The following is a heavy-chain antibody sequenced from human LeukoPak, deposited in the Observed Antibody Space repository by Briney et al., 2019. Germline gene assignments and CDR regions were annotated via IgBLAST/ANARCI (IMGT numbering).Heavy chain of an antibody. Sequence: SVKVSCKASGGTFSSYAISWVRQAPGQGLEWMGGIIPIFGTANYAQKFQGRVTITADESTSIAYMELSSLRSEDTAVYYCARRVAATLDYYGMDVWGQGTTVTVSS. V-gene: IGHV1-69*13. CDR2: IIPIFGTA. J-gene: IGHJ6*02. CDR3: ARRVAATLDYYGMDV. CDR1: GGTFSSYA. D-gene: IGHD2-15*01.